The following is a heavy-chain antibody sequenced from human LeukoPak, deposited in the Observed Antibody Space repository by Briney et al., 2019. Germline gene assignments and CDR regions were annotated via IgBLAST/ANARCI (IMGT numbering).Heavy chain of an antibody. CDR2: ISGYNGNT. D-gene: IGHD3-10*01. CDR1: GYTFTSYG. J-gene: IGHJ4*02. V-gene: IGHV1-18*01. Sequence: ASVKVSCRASGYTFTSYGITWVRQAPGQGLEWMGWISGYNGNTNYAQKFQGRVTMTTDTSTSTVYMELRSLRSDDTAVYYCARDDNYGSGQPDDWGQGTLVTVSS. CDR3: ARDDNYGSGQPDD.